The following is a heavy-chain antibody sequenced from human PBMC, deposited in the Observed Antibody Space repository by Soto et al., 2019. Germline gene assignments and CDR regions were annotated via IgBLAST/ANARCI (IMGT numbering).Heavy chain of an antibody. D-gene: IGHD5-12*01. J-gene: IGHJ3*02. Sequence: SETLSLTCAVSGYSISSSNWWGWIRQPPGKGLEWIGYIYYSGSTYYNPSLKSRVTMSVDTSKNQFSLKLSSVTAVDTAVYYCARSNSGYGLAYNDAFDIWGQGTMVTVSS. CDR2: IYYSGST. V-gene: IGHV4-28*01. CDR1: GYSISSSNW. CDR3: ARSNSGYGLAYNDAFDI.